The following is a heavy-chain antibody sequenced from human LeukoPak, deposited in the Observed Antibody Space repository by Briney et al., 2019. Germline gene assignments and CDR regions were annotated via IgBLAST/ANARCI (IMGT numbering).Heavy chain of an antibody. CDR3: ARVEFYYDSSGYGAFDI. J-gene: IGHJ3*02. CDR2: IIPIFGTA. V-gene: IGHV1-69*05. D-gene: IGHD3-22*01. Sequence: ASVKVSCKASGGTFSSYAISWVRQAPGQGLEWMGGIIPIFGTANYAQKFQGRVPITTDESTSTAYMELSSLRSEDTAVYYCARVEFYYDSSGYGAFDIWGQGTMVTVSS. CDR1: GGTFSSYA.